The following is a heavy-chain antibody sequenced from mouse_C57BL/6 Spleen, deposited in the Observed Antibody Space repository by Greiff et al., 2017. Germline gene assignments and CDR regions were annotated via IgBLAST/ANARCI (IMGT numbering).Heavy chain of an antibody. CDR2: INPNSGTT. CDR1: GYSFTDYN. V-gene: IGHV1-39*01. J-gene: IGHJ1*03. D-gene: IGHD1-1*01. CDR3: ATSDNGSTRRYFDV. Sequence: VQLQQSGPELVKPGASVKISCKASGYSFTDYNMNWVKQSNGKSLEWIGVINPNSGTTSYNQKFKGKVTLTVDQSSSTAYMQLNSLTSEDSAVYYCATSDNGSTRRYFDVWGTGTTVTVSA.